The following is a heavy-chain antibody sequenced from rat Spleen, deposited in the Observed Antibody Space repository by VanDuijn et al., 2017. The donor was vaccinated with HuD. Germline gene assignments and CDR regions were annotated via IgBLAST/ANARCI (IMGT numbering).Heavy chain of an antibody. Sequence: EVQLVESGGGLVQPGRSLKLSCAASGFTFTNYGVAWVRQAPTKGLEWVASISTAGINTYYRDSVKGRFTISRDNAKNTLYLQMDSLRSEDTATYYCARRLYGGYPPFDYWGQGVMVTVSS. CDR1: GFTFTNYG. CDR3: ARRLYGGYPPFDY. J-gene: IGHJ2*01. CDR2: ISTAGINT. D-gene: IGHD1-11*01. V-gene: IGHV5S13*01.